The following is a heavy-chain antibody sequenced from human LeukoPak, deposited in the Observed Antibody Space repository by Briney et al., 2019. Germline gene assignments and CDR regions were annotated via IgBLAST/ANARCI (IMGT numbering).Heavy chain of an antibody. CDR2: ISTTSTYI. D-gene: IGHD2-2*01. J-gene: IGHJ4*02. CDR1: GFAFSSYN. V-gene: IGHV3-21*06. Sequence: NPGGSLRLSCAASGFAFSSYNMKWVRQAPGKGLEWVSFISTTSTYIYYADSVKGRFTVSRDNSKNLPYLQMDSLRVEDTAVYYCARAGTCSSTSCDGGIEYWGQGTLVTVSS. CDR3: ARAGTCSSTSCDGGIEY.